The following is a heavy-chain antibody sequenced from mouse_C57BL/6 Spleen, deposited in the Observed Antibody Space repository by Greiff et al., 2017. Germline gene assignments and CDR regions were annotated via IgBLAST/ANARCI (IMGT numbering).Heavy chain of an antibody. J-gene: IGHJ4*01. V-gene: IGHV1-26*01. CDR2: INPNNGGT. CDR1: GYTFTDYY. Sequence: EVQLQQSGPELVKPGASVKISCKASGYTFTDYYMNWVKQSHGKSLEWIGDINPNNGGTSYNQKFKGKATLTVDKSSSTAYMELRSLTSEDSAVYYCARCDYGSSYAMDYWGQGTSVTVSS. D-gene: IGHD1-1*01. CDR3: ARCDYGSSYAMDY.